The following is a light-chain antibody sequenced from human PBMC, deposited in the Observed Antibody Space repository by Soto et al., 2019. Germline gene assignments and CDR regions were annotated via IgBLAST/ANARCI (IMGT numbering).Light chain of an antibody. V-gene: IGLV1-51*01. J-gene: IGLJ1*01. CDR1: SSNIGNNY. Sequence: QSVLTQPPSVSAAPGQKVTISCSGSSSNIGNNYVSWYQQLPGTAPKLLIYDNNKRPSGIPDRFSGSKSGTSATLGITGLQTGDEADYYCGTWDSCMSAGGFXTGTKVTVL. CDR3: GTWDSCMSAGG. CDR2: DNN.